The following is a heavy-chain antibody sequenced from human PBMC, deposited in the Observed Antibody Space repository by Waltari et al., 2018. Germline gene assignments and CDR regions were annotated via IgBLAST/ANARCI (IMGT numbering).Heavy chain of an antibody. Sequence: EVQLVQSGAEVKKPGESLKISCKGSGYTFSNYWIGWVRQMPGKGLEWMGISYPGASETRHSPSFQGQDTISADKSFNTAYLQWSSLKASDTAMYYCARHVGGYCSGGNCYADFWGQGTLVTVSS. J-gene: IGHJ4*02. CDR3: ARHVGGYCSGGNCYADF. V-gene: IGHV5-51*01. D-gene: IGHD2-15*01. CDR1: GYTFSNYW. CDR2: SYPGASET.